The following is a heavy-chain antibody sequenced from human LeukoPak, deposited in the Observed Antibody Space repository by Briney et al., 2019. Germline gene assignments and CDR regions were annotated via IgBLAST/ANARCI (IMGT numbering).Heavy chain of an antibody. V-gene: IGHV3-48*04. CDR2: ISSSGSTI. J-gene: IGHJ2*01. CDR1: GFTFSSYW. CDR3: ARDRTHPIYWYFDL. Sequence: GGSLRLSCAASGFTFSSYWMSWVRQAPGKGLEWVSYISSSGSTIYYADSVKGRFTISRDNAKNSLYLQMNSLRAEDTAVYYCARDRTHPIYWYFDLWGRGTLVTVSS.